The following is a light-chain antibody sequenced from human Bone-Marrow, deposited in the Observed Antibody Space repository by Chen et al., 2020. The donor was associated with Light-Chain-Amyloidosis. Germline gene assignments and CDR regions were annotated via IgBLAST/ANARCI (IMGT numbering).Light chain of an antibody. J-gene: IGKJ2*01. CDR1: QDISSS. V-gene: IGKV1-33*01. CDR3: QQCDNIPYT. Sequence: DIQMTPSPSSLSASAGDRVTITCQASQDISSSLNWYQQKQGEAPKLLIYDTSILETGVPSRFRGSGSRTHFTFTISSLQSEDFATYYCQQCDNIPYTFGQGTKLEIK. CDR2: DTS.